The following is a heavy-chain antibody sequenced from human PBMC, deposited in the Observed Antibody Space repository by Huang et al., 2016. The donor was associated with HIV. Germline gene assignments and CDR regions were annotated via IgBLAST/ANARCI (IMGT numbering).Heavy chain of an antibody. CDR2: ITHRRSS. CDR3: ARAEGYCRDGSCYVYYFMDV. V-gene: IGHV4-34*01. CDR1: GGSFNGYY. J-gene: IGHJ6*03. D-gene: IGHD3-10*01. Sequence: QVHLEQWGAGLLQPSETLSLTCAVYGGSFNGYYWGWISQTPGKRLEWIGEITHRRSSNYNESRKNRVTISADTSKNQFSLSLQSVPAADTAVYYCARAEGYCRDGSCYVYYFMDVWGKGTTVTV.